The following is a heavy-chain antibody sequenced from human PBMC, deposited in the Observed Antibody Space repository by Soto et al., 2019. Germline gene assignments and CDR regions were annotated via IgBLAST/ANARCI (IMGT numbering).Heavy chain of an antibody. CDR3: ASQADIVVVPAAHWFDR. V-gene: IGHV1-69*06. J-gene: IGHJ5*02. D-gene: IGHD2-2*01. CDR2: IIPIFGTA. CDR1: GGTFSSYA. Sequence: SVKVSCKASGGTFSSYAISWVRQAPGQGLEWMGGIIPIFGTANYAQKFQGRVTITADKSTSTAYMELSSLRSEDTAVYYCASQADIVVVPAAHWFDRWGQGTLVTVSS.